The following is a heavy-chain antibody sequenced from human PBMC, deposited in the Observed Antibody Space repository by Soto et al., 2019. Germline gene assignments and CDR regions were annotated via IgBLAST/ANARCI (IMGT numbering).Heavy chain of an antibody. D-gene: IGHD3-10*01. CDR2: IYHSGST. CDR1: GGSISSGGYS. Sequence: QLQLQESGSGLVKPLQTLSLTCAVSGGSISSGGYSWSWIRQPPGKGLEWIGYIYHSGSTYYNPSLKSRVTISVDRSKNQFSLKLSSVTAADTAVYYCARAHGSGWGAFDIWGQGTMVTVSS. CDR3: ARAHGSGWGAFDI. V-gene: IGHV4-30-2*01. J-gene: IGHJ3*02.